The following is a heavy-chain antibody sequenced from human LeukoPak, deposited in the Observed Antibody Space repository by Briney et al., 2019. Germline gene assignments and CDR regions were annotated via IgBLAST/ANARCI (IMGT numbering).Heavy chain of an antibody. CDR2: IYTSGST. CDR3: ARAGVAYCGGDCYFDY. V-gene: IGHV4-61*02. CDR1: GGSISSGSYY. J-gene: IGHJ4*02. Sequence: PSQTLSLTCTVSGGSISSGSYYWSWIRQPAGKGLEWIGRIYTSGSTNYNPSLKSRVTISVDTSKNQFSLKLSSVTAADTAVYRCARAGVAYCGGDCYFDYWGQGTLVTVSS. D-gene: IGHD2-21*02.